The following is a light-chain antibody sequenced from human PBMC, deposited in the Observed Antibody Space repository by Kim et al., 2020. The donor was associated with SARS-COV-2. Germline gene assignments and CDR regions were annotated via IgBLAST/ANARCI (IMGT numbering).Light chain of an antibody. CDR3: KQYDSNPLT. V-gene: IGKV1D-16*01. J-gene: IGKJ4*01. Sequence: DIQMTQSPSSLSASVGDRVTITCRASQGISTWLAWYQQKPDKAPKSLIFAASSLHSGVPSRFSGSGFGTDFTLTISSLQPEDFATYYCKQYDSNPLTFGGGTKVEIK. CDR1: QGISTW. CDR2: AAS.